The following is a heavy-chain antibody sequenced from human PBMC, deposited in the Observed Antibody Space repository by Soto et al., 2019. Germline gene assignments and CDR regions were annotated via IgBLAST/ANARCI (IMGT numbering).Heavy chain of an antibody. D-gene: IGHD2-2*01. CDR3: ARDHCSSTSCYSP. V-gene: IGHV3-21*01. CDR2: ISSSSSYI. CDR1: RFTFSSYS. Sequence: EVQLVESGGGLVQPGGSLRLSCAASRFTFSSYSMNWVRQAPGKGLEWVSSISSSSSYIYYADSVKGRFAISRDNAKNSLYLQMNSLRAEDTAVYYCARDHCSSTSCYSPWGQGTLVTVSS. J-gene: IGHJ4*02.